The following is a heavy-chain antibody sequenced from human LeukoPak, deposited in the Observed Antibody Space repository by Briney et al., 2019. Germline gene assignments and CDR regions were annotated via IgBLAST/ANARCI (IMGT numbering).Heavy chain of an antibody. D-gene: IGHD6-19*01. CDR2: IYSSCNT. CDR1: CGSISSYY. Sequence: SETLSLTCTVSCGSISSYYWSWIRQPGGKVLELIGLIYSSCNTNYNPSLKSRVTISVDTSKNTFSLQLGSVNAADTAVYSCARHLYGSAWPSWFDPWGQGTLVTVSS. J-gene: IGHJ5*02. CDR3: ARHLYGSAWPSWFDP. V-gene: IGHV4-4*07.